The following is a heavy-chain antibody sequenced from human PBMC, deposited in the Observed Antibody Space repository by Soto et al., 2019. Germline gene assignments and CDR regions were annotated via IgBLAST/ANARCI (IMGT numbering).Heavy chain of an antibody. J-gene: IGHJ6*02. Sequence: QLQLQESGSGLVKPSQTLSLTCAVSGGSISSGGYSWSWIRQPPGNGLEWIGYIYHSGSSYYNPSLKSRVTIAVDRSKNQFSLKLSSVTAADTAVYSCARDRGYGDYPFYYGMDVWGQGTTVTVSS. CDR1: GGSISSGGYS. V-gene: IGHV4-30-2*01. CDR2: IYHSGSS. CDR3: ARDRGYGDYPFYYGMDV. D-gene: IGHD4-17*01.